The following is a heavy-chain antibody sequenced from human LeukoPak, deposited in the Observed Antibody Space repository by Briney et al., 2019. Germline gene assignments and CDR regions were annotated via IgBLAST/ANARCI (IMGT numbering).Heavy chain of an antibody. CDR1: GVTFSSYG. J-gene: IGHJ5*02. V-gene: IGHV3-30*18. CDR2: ISYDGSNK. D-gene: IGHD3-10*01. CDR3: AKLGSGSPNWFDP. Sequence: PGGSLRLSCAASGVTFSSYGMHWVREAPGKGLEWGADISYDGSNKYYADSVKGRFTISRDNSKNTLYLQMNSLRAEDTAVYYCAKLGSGSPNWFDPWGQGTLVTVSS.